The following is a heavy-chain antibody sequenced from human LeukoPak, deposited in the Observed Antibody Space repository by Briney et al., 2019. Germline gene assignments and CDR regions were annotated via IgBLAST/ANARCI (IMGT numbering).Heavy chain of an antibody. CDR1: GYTFTSYG. V-gene: IGHV1-18*01. D-gene: IGHD1-26*01. CDR3: ARDSGSGSYNY. Sequence: VASVKVSCKASGYTFTSYGISWVRQAPGQGLEWMGWISAYNGNTNYAQKFQGRVTITADKSTSTAYMELSSLRSEDTAVYYCARDSGSGSYNYWGRGTLVTVSS. J-gene: IGHJ4*02. CDR2: ISAYNGNT.